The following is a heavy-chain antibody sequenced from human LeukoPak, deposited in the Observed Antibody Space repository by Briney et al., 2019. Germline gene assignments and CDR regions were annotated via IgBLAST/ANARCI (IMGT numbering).Heavy chain of an antibody. V-gene: IGHV3-21*01. D-gene: IGHD4-17*01. Sequence: GGSLRLSCAASGFTFSSYSMNWVRQAPGKGLEWVSSISSSSSYIYYADSVKGRFTISRDSAKNSLYLQMNSLRAEDTAVYYCARVEADGDYAGLDYWGQGTLVTVSS. CDR2: ISSSSSYI. J-gene: IGHJ4*02. CDR1: GFTFSSYS. CDR3: ARVEADGDYAGLDY.